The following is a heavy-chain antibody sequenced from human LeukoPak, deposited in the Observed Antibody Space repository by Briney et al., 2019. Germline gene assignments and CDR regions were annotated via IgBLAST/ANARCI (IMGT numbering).Heavy chain of an antibody. J-gene: IGHJ4*02. Sequence: SETLSLTCTVSGGSISSYYWSWIRQPAGKGLEWIGRIYTSGSTNYNPSLKSRVTMSADTSKNQFSLKLSSVTAADTAVYYCARDFSGYSSSWYGEHFDYWGQGTLVTVSS. CDR2: IYTSGST. V-gene: IGHV4-4*07. CDR3: ARDFSGYSSSWYGEHFDY. CDR1: GGSISSYY. D-gene: IGHD6-13*01.